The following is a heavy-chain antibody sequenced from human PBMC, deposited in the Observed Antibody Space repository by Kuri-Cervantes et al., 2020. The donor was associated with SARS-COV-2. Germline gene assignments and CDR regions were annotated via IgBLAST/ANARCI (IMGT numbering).Heavy chain of an antibody. CDR3: ARSEEYAPDY. Sequence: GGSLRLSCAASGFTFSSYAMGWVRQAPGKGLVWVSRMNGDGNSIMYADSVKGRFTISRDNAKNSLYLQMNSLRAEDTAVYYCARSEEYAPDYWGQGSLVTVSS. J-gene: IGHJ4*02. V-gene: IGHV3-74*03. D-gene: IGHD2/OR15-2a*01. CDR1: GFTFSSYA. CDR2: MNGDGNSI.